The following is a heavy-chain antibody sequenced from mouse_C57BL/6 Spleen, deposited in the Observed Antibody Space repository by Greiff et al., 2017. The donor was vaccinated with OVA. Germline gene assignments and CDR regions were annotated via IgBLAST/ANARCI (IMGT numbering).Heavy chain of an antibody. CDR1: GYTFTSYW. Sequence: QVQLQQPGAELVRPGSSVKLSCKASGYTFTSYWMDWVKQRPGQGLEWIGNIYPSDSETHYNQKFKDKATLTVDKSSSTAYMQLSSLPSEDSAVYYCARGVSNWYFDVWGTGTTVTVSS. V-gene: IGHV1-61*01. J-gene: IGHJ1*03. CDR2: IYPSDSET. D-gene: IGHD1-1*01. CDR3: ARGVSNWYFDV.